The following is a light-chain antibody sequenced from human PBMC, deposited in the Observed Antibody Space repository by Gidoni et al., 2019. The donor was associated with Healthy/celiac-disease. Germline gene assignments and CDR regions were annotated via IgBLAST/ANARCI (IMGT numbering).Light chain of an antibody. V-gene: IGKV3-11*01. CDR1: QSVSSY. Sequence: SPATLSLSPGERATLSGRASQSVSSYLAWYQQKPGQAPRLLIYDASNRATGIPARFSGSGSGTDFTLTISSLEPEDFAVYYCQQRSNWPPLFTFGPGTKVDIK. J-gene: IGKJ3*01. CDR3: QQRSNWPPLFT. CDR2: DAS.